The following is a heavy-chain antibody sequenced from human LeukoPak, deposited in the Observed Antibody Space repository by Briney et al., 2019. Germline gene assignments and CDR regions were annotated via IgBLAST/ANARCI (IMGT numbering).Heavy chain of an antibody. V-gene: IGHV3-21*01. CDR1: GFTFSRYT. J-gene: IGHJ4*02. D-gene: IGHD2-15*01. Sequence: TGGSLRLSCAASGFTFSRYTMTWVRQAPGKGLEWVSSLTSISSYIYYADSVKGRFTIPRDNAKNSLYLQLNSLRAEDTAVYYCAKEHSPYCSGDACYDYFDYWGQGILVTVSS. CDR2: LTSISSYI. CDR3: AKEHSPYCSGDACYDYFDY.